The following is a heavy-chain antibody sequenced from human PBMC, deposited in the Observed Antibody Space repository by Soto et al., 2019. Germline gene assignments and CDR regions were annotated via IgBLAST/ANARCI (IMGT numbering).Heavy chain of an antibody. D-gene: IGHD4-17*01. J-gene: IGHJ4*02. CDR3: ATYGGKAFDY. Sequence: GASVKVSCKASGGTFSSYAISWVRQAPGQGLEWMGGIIPIFGTANYAQKFQGRVTITADESTSAAYMELSSLRSEDTAVYYCATYGGKAFDYWGQGTLVTVSS. CDR1: GGTFSSYA. V-gene: IGHV1-69*13. CDR2: IIPIFGTA.